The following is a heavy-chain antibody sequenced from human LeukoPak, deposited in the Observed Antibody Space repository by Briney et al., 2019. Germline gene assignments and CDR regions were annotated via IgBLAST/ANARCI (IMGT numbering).Heavy chain of an antibody. D-gene: IGHD2-2*01. Sequence: SETLSLTCTVSGGSISSYYWSWIRQPPGKGLEWIGYIYYSGSTNYNPSLKSRVTISVDTSKNQFSLKLSSVTAADTAVYYCATYRTSFIYWYFDLWGRGTLVTVSS. CDR2: IYYSGST. CDR3: ATYRTSFIYWYFDL. J-gene: IGHJ2*01. CDR1: GGSISSYY. V-gene: IGHV4-59*01.